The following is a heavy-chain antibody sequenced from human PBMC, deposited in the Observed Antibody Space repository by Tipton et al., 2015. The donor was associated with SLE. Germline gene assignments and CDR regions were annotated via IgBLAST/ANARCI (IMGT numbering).Heavy chain of an antibody. Sequence: QLVQSGAEVKKPGSSVKVSCKASGGTFSSYAISWVRQAPGQGLEWMGGIIPIFGTANYAQKFQGRVTITADKSTSTAYMELSSLRSEDTAVYYCAIQSYDYVWGSYRYKDYWGQGTLVTVSS. J-gene: IGHJ4*02. CDR3: AIQSYDYVWGSYRYKDY. D-gene: IGHD3-16*02. CDR1: GGTFSSYA. CDR2: IIPIFGTA. V-gene: IGHV1-69*06.